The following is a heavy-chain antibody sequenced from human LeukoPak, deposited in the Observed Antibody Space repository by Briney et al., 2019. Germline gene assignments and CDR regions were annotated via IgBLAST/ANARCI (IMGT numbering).Heavy chain of an antibody. CDR2: IKEDGSAQ. V-gene: IGHV3-7*01. CDR3: ARDLGWFHFDS. CDR1: GFTFRNNW. Sequence: PGGSLRLSCAASGFTFRNNWMTWVRQAPGKGLEGVAHIKEDGSAQNYIDSVKGRFTISRDNAKNSLFLQMNSVRVEDTAIYYCARDLGWFHFDSWGQETLVTVSS. J-gene: IGHJ4*02. D-gene: IGHD2-15*01.